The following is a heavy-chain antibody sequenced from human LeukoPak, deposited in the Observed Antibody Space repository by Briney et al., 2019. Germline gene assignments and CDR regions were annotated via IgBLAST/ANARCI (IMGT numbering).Heavy chain of an antibody. CDR1: GFTFTSYW. CDR2: VNRDGSST. Sequence: GGSLRLSCAASGFTFTSYWMHWVRQAPGKGLVWVSGVNRDGSSTTYADSGKGRSTICRDNAKNTLYLQMNRLRAEDTAVYYCASDRYYGMDVWGQGTTVTVSS. CDR3: ASDRYYGMDV. J-gene: IGHJ6*02. V-gene: IGHV3-74*01.